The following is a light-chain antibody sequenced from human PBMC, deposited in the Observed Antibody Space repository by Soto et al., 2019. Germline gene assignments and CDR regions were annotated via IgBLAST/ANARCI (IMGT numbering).Light chain of an antibody. CDR3: QQSYSLRT. CDR2: AAS. CDR1: QSISRY. J-gene: IGKJ1*01. V-gene: IGKV1-39*01. Sequence: DIQMTQSPSSLSASVGDRVTITCRASQSISRYLNWYQQKPGKAPKLLIYAASSLQSGVPSRFSGSGSGTDFTLTISSLQPEDFATYYCQQSYSLRTFGQGTKVVVK.